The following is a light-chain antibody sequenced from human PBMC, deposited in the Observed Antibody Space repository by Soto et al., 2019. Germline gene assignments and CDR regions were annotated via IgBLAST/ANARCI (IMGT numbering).Light chain of an antibody. CDR1: QSVSSSY. CDR2: GAS. CDR3: QQYGSSPPFMYT. J-gene: IGKJ2*01. V-gene: IGKV3-20*01. Sequence: EIVLTQSPGTLSLSPGERATLSCRASQSVSSSYLAGYQQKPGQAPRLLIYGASSRATGIPDRFSGSGSGTDFTLTISRLEPEDFAVYYCQQYGSSPPFMYTFGQGTKLEIK.